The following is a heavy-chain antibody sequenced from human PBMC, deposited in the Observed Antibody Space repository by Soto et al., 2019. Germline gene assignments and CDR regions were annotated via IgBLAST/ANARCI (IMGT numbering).Heavy chain of an antibody. CDR1: GFTFSSYA. CDR2: ISGSGGST. J-gene: IGHJ4*02. D-gene: IGHD3-3*01. CDR3: AKDPESNYDFWSGYSDYFDY. Sequence: GGSLRLSCAASGFTFSSYAMSWVRQAPGKGLEWVSAISGSGGSTYYADSVKGRFTISRDNSKNTLYLRMNSLRAEDTAVYYCAKDPESNYDFWSGYSDYFDYWGQGTLVTVSS. V-gene: IGHV3-23*01.